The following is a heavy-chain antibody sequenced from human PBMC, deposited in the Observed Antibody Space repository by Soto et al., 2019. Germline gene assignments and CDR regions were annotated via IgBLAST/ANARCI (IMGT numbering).Heavy chain of an antibody. CDR2: IYYSGST. V-gene: IGHV4-59*01. CDR1: GGSISSYY. Sequence: PSETLSLTCTVSGGSISSYYWSWIRQPPGKGLEWIGYIYYSGSTNYNPSLKSRVTISVDTSKNQFSLKLSSVTAADTAVYYCARDLDSRSSFDDYYYGMDVWGQGTTVTVYS. J-gene: IGHJ6*02. D-gene: IGHD6-6*01. CDR3: ARDLDSRSSFDDYYYGMDV.